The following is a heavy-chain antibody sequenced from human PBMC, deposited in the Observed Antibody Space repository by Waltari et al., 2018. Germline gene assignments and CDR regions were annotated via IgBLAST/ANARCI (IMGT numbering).Heavy chain of an antibody. J-gene: IGHJ4*02. CDR1: GFIFSRHW. CDR2: INNDETTT. D-gene: IGHD3-16*01. Sequence: EVQLVESGGGLVQPGGSLRLLCAASGFIFSRHWMHWVRQAPGEGLVLVSRINNDETTTNYVDSVKGRFTISRDNAKNTLFLQMNGLRAEDTAVYYCARDRLFDRADYHPMFDYWGRGTLVTVSS. CDR3: ARDRLFDRADYHPMFDY. V-gene: IGHV3-74*01.